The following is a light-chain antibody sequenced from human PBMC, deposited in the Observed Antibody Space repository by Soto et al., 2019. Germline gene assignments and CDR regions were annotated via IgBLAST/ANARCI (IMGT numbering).Light chain of an antibody. CDR1: QYVGTR. CDR3: QQRSNWPT. CDR2: YTS. J-gene: IGKJ4*01. Sequence: EIVLTQSPATLSSSPGETATLSCRASQYVGTRLAWYQHKPGQAPRLLIYYTSNRATGIPARFSGSGSGTDFTLTISSLEPEDFAVYYCQQRSNWPTFGGGTKVDIK. V-gene: IGKV3-11*01.